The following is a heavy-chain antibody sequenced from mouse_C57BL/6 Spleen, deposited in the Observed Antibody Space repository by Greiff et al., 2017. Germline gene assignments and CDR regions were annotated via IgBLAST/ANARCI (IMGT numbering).Heavy chain of an antibody. Sequence: EVHLVESGGGLVQPKGSLKLSCAASGFSFNTYAMNWVRQAPGKGLEWVARIRSKSNNYATYYADSVKDRFTISRDDSESMLYLQMNNLKTEDTAMYYCVRQVVANGYFDYWGQGTTLTVSS. CDR1: GFSFNTYA. CDR3: VRQVVANGYFDY. J-gene: IGHJ2*01. D-gene: IGHD1-1*01. V-gene: IGHV10-1*01. CDR2: IRSKSNNYAT.